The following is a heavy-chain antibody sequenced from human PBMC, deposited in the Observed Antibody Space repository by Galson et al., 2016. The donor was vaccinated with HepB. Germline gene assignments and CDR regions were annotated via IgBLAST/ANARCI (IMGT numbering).Heavy chain of an antibody. J-gene: IGHJ4*02. CDR3: ATGGWMAASHF. D-gene: IGHD5-24*01. Sequence: SLRLSCAASGLSVSDNYMSWVRQAPGKGLEWVSFITSDGDSRNYADSVKGRFTISRDNARNSLYLQMNSLRDEDTAVYYCATGGWMAASHFWGQGTLVTVSS. CDR2: ITSDGDSR. V-gene: IGHV3-11*06. CDR1: GLSVSDNY.